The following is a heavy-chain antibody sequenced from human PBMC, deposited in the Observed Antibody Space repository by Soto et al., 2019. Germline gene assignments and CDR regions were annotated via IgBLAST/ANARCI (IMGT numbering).Heavy chain of an antibody. V-gene: IGHV5-51*01. CDR3: ARLDYCSGGSCHYYYGMDV. CDR1: GYSFTSYH. D-gene: IGHD2-15*01. Sequence: PGESLKISCKGSGYSFTSYHIVWVRQMPGKGLEWMGIIYPGDSDTRYSPSFQGQVTISADKSISTAYLQWSSLKASDTAMYYCARLDYCSGGSCHYYYGMDVWGQGTTVTVSS. CDR2: IYPGDSDT. J-gene: IGHJ6*02.